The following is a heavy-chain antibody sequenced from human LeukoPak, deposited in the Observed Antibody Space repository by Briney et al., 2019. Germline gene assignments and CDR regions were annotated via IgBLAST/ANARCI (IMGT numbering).Heavy chain of an antibody. CDR3: AQTGSQPMAQGVTHYYYYMDV. D-gene: IGHD3-10*01. V-gene: IGHV4-39*01. Sequence: SETLSLTCTVSGGSISSSSYYWGWIRQPPGKGLEWIGSIYYSGSTYYNPSLKSRVTISVDTSKNQFSLKLSSVTAADTAVYYCAQTGSQPMAQGVTHYYYYMDVWGKGTTVTVSS. CDR2: IYYSGST. J-gene: IGHJ6*03. CDR1: GGSISSSSYY.